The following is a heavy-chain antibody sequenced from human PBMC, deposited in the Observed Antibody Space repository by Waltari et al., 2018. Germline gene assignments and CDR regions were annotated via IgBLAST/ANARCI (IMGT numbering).Heavy chain of an antibody. CDR2: IKEDGSEK. CDR1: GFTFRRYW. V-gene: IGHV3-7*01. Sequence: EVQLVESGGGLVQPGGSMRLLCAASGFTFRRYWMSWVRQAPGKGLEGVANIKEDGSEKSYVDSVKGRFTISRDNAKNSLSLQMNSLRAEDTAVYYCARISSTATRDSWGRGTLVTVSS. D-gene: IGHD6-6*01. CDR3: ARISSTATRDS. J-gene: IGHJ4*02.